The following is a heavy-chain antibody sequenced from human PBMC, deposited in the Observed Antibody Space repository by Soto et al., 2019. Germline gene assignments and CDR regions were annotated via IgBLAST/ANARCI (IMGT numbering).Heavy chain of an antibody. Sequence: QVQLQESGPGLVKPSQTLSLTCTVVGDSFSSGGHYGSWVRQLPGRVLEWIGYIYYPGGTFNNPSLKSRSSISLDPSKNQMSLELTSVTVADTAVYYCARDGLLTGTTGWYLDLWGRGTLVTVSS. V-gene: IGHV4-31*03. J-gene: IGHJ2*01. CDR1: GDSFSSGGHY. CDR2: IYYPGGT. CDR3: ARDGLLTGTTGWYLDL. D-gene: IGHD1-7*01.